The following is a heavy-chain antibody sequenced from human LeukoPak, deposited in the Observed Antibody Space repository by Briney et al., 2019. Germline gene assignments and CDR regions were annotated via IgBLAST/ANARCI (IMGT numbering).Heavy chain of an antibody. J-gene: IGHJ4*02. D-gene: IGHD6-19*01. CDR3: AKGSSGWYYFDY. Sequence: GGSLRLPCAASGFTFSSYAMSWVRQAPGKGLEWVSAISGSGGSTYYADSVKGRFTISRDNSKNTLYLQMNSLRAEDTAVYYCAKGSSGWYYFDYWGQGTLVTVSS. V-gene: IGHV3-23*01. CDR2: ISGSGGST. CDR1: GFTFSSYA.